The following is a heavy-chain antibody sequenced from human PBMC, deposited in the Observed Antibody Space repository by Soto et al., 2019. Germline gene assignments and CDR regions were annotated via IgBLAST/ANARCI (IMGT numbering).Heavy chain of an antibody. J-gene: IGHJ6*02. CDR2: IDYTGSA. D-gene: IGHD6-6*01. V-gene: IGHV4-31*03. CDR3: ARPDSGTSRGLYV. Sequence: QVQLRESGPGLVQPSQTLSLTCTVSGGSISRGGYYWTWIRQHPGKGLAWIGYIDYTGSAYYNPSLQTRLSFSIETARSPGSLKMSSATPADSAVYYCARPDSGTSRGLYVCGQRTTVTVSS. CDR1: GGSISRGGYY.